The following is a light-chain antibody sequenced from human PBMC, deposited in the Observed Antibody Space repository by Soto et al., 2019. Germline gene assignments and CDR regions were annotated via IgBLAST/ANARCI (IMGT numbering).Light chain of an antibody. CDR3: QQYDDLPIT. J-gene: IGKJ5*01. Sequence: DIPMTQSPSSLSASVGDRVTITCQARRDISNYLNWYQQKPGKAPKLLIDDASNLETGVPSRFSGSGSGTHFTFTISSLQPEDIATYYCQQYDDLPITFGQGTRLEIK. CDR2: DAS. V-gene: IGKV1-33*01. CDR1: RDISNY.